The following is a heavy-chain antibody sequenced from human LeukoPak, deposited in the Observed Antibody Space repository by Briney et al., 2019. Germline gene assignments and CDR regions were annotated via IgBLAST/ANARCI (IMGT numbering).Heavy chain of an antibody. Sequence: TGGSLRLSCAASGFTFSSYWMSWVRQAPGKGLEWVANIEQDGSEKYYVDSVKGRFTISRDNAKNSLYLQMNSLRAEDTAVYYCARDQDSGWPYYYYYGMDVWGQGTTVTVSS. CDR1: GFTFSSYW. J-gene: IGHJ6*02. CDR2: IEQDGSEK. D-gene: IGHD6-19*01. V-gene: IGHV3-7*01. CDR3: ARDQDSGWPYYYYYGMDV.